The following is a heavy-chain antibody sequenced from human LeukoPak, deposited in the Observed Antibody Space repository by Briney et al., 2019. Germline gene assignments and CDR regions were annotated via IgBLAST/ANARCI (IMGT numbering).Heavy chain of an antibody. CDR1: GYTFNTYW. CDR2: SSPIDSYT. D-gene: IGHD3-10*01. CDR3: ARVRNYYGSGTYPYFDF. J-gene: IGHJ4*02. Sequence: GESLKISCQGSGYTFNTYWIAGVRQMPGKGLEYMGISSPIDSYTTYSPSFQGRLSVSVDKSISTAYLHWSSLQASDTAIYYCARVRNYYGSGTYPYFDFWGQGTLVTVSS. V-gene: IGHV5-51*01.